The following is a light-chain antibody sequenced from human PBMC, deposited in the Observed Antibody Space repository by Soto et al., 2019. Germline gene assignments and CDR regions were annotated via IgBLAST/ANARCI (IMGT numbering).Light chain of an antibody. Sequence: EIVLTQSPGTLSLSPGERATLSCRASQSVTSGYLAWYQQKPGHAPRLLIYGASTRAPGITDRFSGSGSGTDFTLTISRLEPEDFAVYYCQQYGSSPYTFGQGTKLEIK. V-gene: IGKV3-20*01. CDR3: QQYGSSPYT. CDR2: GAS. CDR1: QSVTSGY. J-gene: IGKJ2*01.